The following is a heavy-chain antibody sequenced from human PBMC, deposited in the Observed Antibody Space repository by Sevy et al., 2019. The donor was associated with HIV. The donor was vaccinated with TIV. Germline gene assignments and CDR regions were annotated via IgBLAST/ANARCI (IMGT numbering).Heavy chain of an antibody. Sequence: ASVKVSCKASGYTFSVYYVHWVRQAPGQGLEWMGRINPNSGGTNYAENFQGRVTVTRDTSVNTAYMELSRLRSDDTAVYYCARESHNWGYTGVFDYWGRGTLVTVSS. V-gene: IGHV1-2*06. CDR2: INPNSGGT. CDR3: ARESHNWGYTGVFDY. J-gene: IGHJ4*02. CDR1: GYTFSVYY. D-gene: IGHD7-27*01.